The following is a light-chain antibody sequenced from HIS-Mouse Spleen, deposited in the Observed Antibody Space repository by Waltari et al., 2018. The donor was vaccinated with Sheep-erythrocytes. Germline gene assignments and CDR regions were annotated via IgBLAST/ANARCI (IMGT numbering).Light chain of an antibody. J-gene: IGLJ2*01. CDR1: SSDVGGYNY. CDR2: EVS. Sequence: QSALTQPASVSGSPGLSITISCTGTSSDVGGYNYVSWYQQHPGKAPKLMIYEVSNRPTGVSNRFSGSKSGNTASLTISGLKAEDEADYYCSSYTSSSTQVFGGGTKLTVL. V-gene: IGLV2-14*01. CDR3: SSYTSSSTQV.